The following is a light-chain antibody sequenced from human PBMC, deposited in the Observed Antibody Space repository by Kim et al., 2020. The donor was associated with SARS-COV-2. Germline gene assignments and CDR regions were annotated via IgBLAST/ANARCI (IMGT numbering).Light chain of an antibody. CDR2: GAS. CDR3: QQYDSSVWT. V-gene: IGKV3-20*01. J-gene: IGKJ1*01. Sequence: ELVLTQSPGTLSLSPGEGATLSCRASQSVNGRFLAWYHQKPGQAPRLLIYGASTRATGIPDRFSGSGSGTDFTLTISRLEPEDFAMYYCQQYDSSVWTFGQGTKVDSK. CDR1: QSVNGRF.